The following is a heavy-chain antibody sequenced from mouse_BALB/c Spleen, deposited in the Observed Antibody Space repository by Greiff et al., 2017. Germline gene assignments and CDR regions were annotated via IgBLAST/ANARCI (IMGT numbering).Heavy chain of an antibody. Sequence: QVQLQQSGAELMKPGASVKISCKATGYTFSSYWIEWVKQRPGHGLEWIGEILPGSGSTNYNEKFKGKATFTADTSSNTAYMQLSSLTSEDSAVYYCARGWGNYEAMDYGGQGTSVTVSS. V-gene: IGHV1-9*01. J-gene: IGHJ4*01. CDR1: GYTFSSYW. D-gene: IGHD2-1*01. CDR2: ILPGSGST. CDR3: ARGWGNYEAMDY.